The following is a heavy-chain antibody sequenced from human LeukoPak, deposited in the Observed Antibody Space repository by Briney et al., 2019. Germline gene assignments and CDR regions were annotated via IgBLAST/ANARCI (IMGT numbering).Heavy chain of an antibody. CDR1: GGTFSSYA. Sequence: SVKVSCKASGGTFSSYAISWLRQAPGQGLEWMGGIIPIFGTANYAQKFQGRVTITTDESTSTAYMELSSLRSEDTAVYYCARNPCGGDCYSDPNDAFDISGQGTMVTVSS. CDR3: ARNPCGGDCYSDPNDAFDI. D-gene: IGHD2-21*02. CDR2: IIPIFGTA. J-gene: IGHJ3*02. V-gene: IGHV1-69*05.